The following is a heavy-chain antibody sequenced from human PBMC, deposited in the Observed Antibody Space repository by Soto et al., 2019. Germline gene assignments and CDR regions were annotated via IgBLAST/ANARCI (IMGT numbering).Heavy chain of an antibody. CDR3: ARGRSINTNMDY. CDR1: GFTFSTYS. Sequence: GGSLIVSCAASGFTFSTYSMNWVRQAPGKGLEWVSSISSSGGSVSYAESVKGRFTISRDNAKNSLYLQMDSLRAEDTAVYYCARGRSINTNMDYWGQGTLVTVSS. CDR2: ISSSGGSV. V-gene: IGHV3-21*01. J-gene: IGHJ4*02. D-gene: IGHD2-2*01.